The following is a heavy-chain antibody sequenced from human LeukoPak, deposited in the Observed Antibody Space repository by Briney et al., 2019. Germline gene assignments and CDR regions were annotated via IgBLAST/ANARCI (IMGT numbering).Heavy chain of an antibody. D-gene: IGHD2-2*01. V-gene: IGHV3-23*01. CDR1: GFTFSSYA. CDR3: AKDPHRLLPAQPEYFQH. CDR2: ISGSGGST. J-gene: IGHJ1*01. Sequence: GGSLRLSCAASGFTFSSYAMSWVRQAPGKGLEWVSAISGSGGSTYYADSVKGRFTISRDNSKNTLYLQMNSLRAEDTAVYYCAKDPHRLLPAQPEYFQHWGQGTLVTVSS.